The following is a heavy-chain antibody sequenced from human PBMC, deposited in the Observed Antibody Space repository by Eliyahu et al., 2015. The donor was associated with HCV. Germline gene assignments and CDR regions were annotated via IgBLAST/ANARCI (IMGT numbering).Heavy chain of an antibody. CDR1: AFXFXXYE. D-gene: IGHD6-13*01. CDR3: ARPNHAAGGSYYFDY. CDR2: ISSSGSTI. J-gene: IGHJ4*02. Sequence: EVQLVESGGGLVQPGGSLRLSCAASAFXFXXYEMNWVRQAPGKGLEWVSYISSSGSTIYYADSVKGRFTISRDNAKNSLYLQMSSLRAEDTAVYYCARPNHAAGGSYYFDYWGQGTLVTVSS. V-gene: IGHV3-48*03.